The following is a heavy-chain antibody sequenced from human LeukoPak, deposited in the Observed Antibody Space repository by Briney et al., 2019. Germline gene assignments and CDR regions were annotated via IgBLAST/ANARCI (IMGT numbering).Heavy chain of an antibody. CDR2: LSGSGGGT. CDR3: AKRGVVIRGILVIGYHQEAYHYDF. Sequence: GGSLRLSCAVSGITLSNYGMSWVRQAPGKGLEWVAGLSGSGGGTNYADSVKGRFTISRDTSLNTLYLQMNTLRAEDTAVYFCAKRGVVIRGILVIGYHQEAYHYDFWGQGVLVTVSS. CDR1: GITLSNYG. V-gene: IGHV3-23*01. J-gene: IGHJ4*02. D-gene: IGHD3-10*01.